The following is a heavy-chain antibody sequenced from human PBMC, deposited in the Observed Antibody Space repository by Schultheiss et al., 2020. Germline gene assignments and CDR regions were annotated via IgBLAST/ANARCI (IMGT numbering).Heavy chain of an antibody. CDR1: GGTFSTYS. D-gene: IGHD3-9*01. CDR2: IIPIRGIP. CDR3: AASTGSRYFDWLLPVDDFDY. J-gene: IGHJ4*02. Sequence: SVKVSCKASGGTFSTYSISWVRQAPGQGLEWMGKIIPIRGIPNYAQKFQGRVTITADESTSTAYMELSSLRSEDTAVYYCAASTGSRYFDWLLPVDDFDYWGQGTLVTVSS. V-gene: IGHV1-69*02.